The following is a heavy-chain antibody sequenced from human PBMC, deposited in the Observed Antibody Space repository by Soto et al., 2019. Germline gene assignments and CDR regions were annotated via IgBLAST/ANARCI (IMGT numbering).Heavy chain of an antibody. CDR2: TYHSGST. V-gene: IGHV4-4*02. J-gene: IGHJ5*02. Sequence: SETRSLTCAVSGGSISSCYWWSWVRQPPRGGLEWIGETYHSGSTHYTPSLKSRVTISVDTSKNQFSLKLSSVTAADTAVYYCARHDTRIVRATDEYNWFDPWGQGTLVTVSS. CDR1: GGSISSCYW. D-gene: IGHD1-26*01. CDR3: ARHDTRIVRATDEYNWFDP.